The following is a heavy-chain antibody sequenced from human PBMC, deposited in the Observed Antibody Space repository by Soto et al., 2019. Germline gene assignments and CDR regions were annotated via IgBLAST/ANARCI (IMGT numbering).Heavy chain of an antibody. CDR2: ITGSGGST. Sequence: EVQLLESGGGLVQPGGSLRLSCAASGFTFSTYAMIWVRQAPGKGLEWVSVITGSGGSTYYADSVKGRFTISRDTSKNTLFRQMNSLRAEDTALYYCAKDRYGDYGGIDYWGQGTMVTVSS. CDR3: AKDRYGDYGGIDY. J-gene: IGHJ4*02. D-gene: IGHD4-17*01. CDR1: GFTFSTYA. V-gene: IGHV3-23*01.